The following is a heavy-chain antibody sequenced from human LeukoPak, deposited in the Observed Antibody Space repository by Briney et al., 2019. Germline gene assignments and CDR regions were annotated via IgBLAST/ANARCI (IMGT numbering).Heavy chain of an antibody. CDR3: ARNRNSADWGYYFDY. J-gene: IGHJ4*02. CDR1: GGSISSDSYY. V-gene: IGHV4-61*02. Sequence: SQTLSLTCTVSGGSISSDSYYWSWIRQPAGEGLEWIGRIYTSGSTNYNPSLKSRVTTLVDTSKNQFSLKLRSVTAADTAVYYCARNRNSADWGYYFDYWGQGTLVTVSS. D-gene: IGHD7-27*01. CDR2: IYTSGST.